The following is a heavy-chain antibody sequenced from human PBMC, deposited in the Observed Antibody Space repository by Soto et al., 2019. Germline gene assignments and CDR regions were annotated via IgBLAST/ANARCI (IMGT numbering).Heavy chain of an antibody. CDR3: AKAQSTMIVVAIFY. V-gene: IGHV3-23*01. D-gene: IGHD3-22*01. CDR2: ISGSGSTT. CDR1: GFTFSTYA. Sequence: GGSLRLSCAASGFTFSTYAMSWVRQGPGKGLEWVSSISGSGSTTYYADSVKGRFTISRDNSKNTVYLQMNSLRAEDTAVYYCAKAQSTMIVVAIFYWGQGTLVTVSS. J-gene: IGHJ4*02.